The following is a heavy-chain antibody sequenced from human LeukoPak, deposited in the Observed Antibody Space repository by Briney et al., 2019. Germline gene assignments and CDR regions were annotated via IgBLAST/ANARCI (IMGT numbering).Heavy chain of an antibody. V-gene: IGHV3-48*01. D-gene: IGHD2-15*01. CDR2: ISSSSSTI. CDR1: GFTFSSYS. J-gene: IGHJ4*02. CDR3: ARLVVAAYNRNFDY. Sequence: PGGSLRLSCAASGFTFSSYSMNWVRQAPGKGQEWVSYISSSSSTIYYADSVKGRFTISRDNAKNSLYLQMNSLRAEDTAVYYCARLVVAAYNRNFDYWGQGTLVTVSS.